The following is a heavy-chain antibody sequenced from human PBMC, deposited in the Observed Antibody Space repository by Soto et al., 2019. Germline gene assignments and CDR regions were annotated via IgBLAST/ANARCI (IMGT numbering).Heavy chain of an antibody. CDR2: IYYSGST. CDR3: ARGGNYYDSSGYYYYNSFDP. V-gene: IGHV4-30-4*01. CDR1: GGSISSGDYY. D-gene: IGHD3-22*01. J-gene: IGHJ5*02. Sequence: SETLSLTCTVSGGSISSGDYYWGWVRRRPRNGLDWGGYIYYSGSTYYNPSLESRVTISVDTSKNQFSLKLSSVTAADTAVYYCARGGNYYDSSGYYYYNSFDPWGQGTLVTVSS.